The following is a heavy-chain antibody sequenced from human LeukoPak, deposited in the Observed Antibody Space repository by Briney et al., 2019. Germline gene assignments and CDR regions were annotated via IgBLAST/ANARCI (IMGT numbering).Heavy chain of an antibody. D-gene: IGHD3-10*01. J-gene: IGHJ4*02. CDR2: ISSSSTYI. CDR1: GFTFSSYS. Sequence: PGGSLRLSCAASGFTFSSYSMNWVRQAPGKGLEWVSSISSSSTYIYYADSVKGRFTISRDNAKSSQYLQMNSLRAEDTAVYFCARGYYASGSYPYFDYWGQGTLVTVSS. CDR3: ARGYYASGSYPYFDY. V-gene: IGHV3-21*01.